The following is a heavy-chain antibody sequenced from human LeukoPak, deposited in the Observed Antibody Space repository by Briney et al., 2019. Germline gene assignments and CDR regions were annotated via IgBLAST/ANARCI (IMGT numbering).Heavy chain of an antibody. J-gene: IGHJ4*02. V-gene: IGHV1-69*13. Sequence: SVKVSCKASGGTFSSYAISWVRQAPGQGLEWMGGIIPIFGTANYAQNFQGRVTITADESTATAYMELSSLKSEDTAVYYCARAVQVTTGGLFDYWGQGTLVTVSS. CDR2: IIPIFGTA. D-gene: IGHD4-17*01. CDR3: ARAVQVTTGGLFDY. CDR1: GGTFSSYA.